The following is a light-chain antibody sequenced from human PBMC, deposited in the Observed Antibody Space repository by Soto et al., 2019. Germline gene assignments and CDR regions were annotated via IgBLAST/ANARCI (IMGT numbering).Light chain of an antibody. Sequence: EIVMTQSPDTLSVSPGETATLSCRASQSVGSNLAWYQQKPGQAPRLLISGASTRAAGLPARFSGSGSGTEFTLTISSLQSVDFAVYYCQQSNNWPKTFGQGTKVEIK. J-gene: IGKJ1*01. V-gene: IGKV3-15*01. CDR3: QQSNNWPKT. CDR2: GAS. CDR1: QSVGSN.